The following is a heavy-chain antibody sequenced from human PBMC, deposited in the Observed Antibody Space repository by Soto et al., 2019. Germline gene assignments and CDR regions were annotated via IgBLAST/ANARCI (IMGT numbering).Heavy chain of an antibody. CDR1: GITFSNAW. Sequence: EVQLVESGGGLVKPGGSLRLSCAASGITFSNAWMTWVRQAPGKGLEWVGRIKSITDGGTTDYAEPVKGRFTISRDDSKDTLYLQMNNLRTEGTAVYHCTTDSADIVVVPATVGMDVWGQGTTVTVSS. D-gene: IGHD2-2*01. CDR2: IKSITDGGTT. V-gene: IGHV3-15*01. CDR3: TTDSADIVVVPATVGMDV. J-gene: IGHJ6*02.